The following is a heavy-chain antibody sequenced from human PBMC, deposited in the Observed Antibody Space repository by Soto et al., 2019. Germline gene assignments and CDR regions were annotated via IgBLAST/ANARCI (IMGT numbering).Heavy chain of an antibody. Sequence: QVRLVESGGGVVQPGRSLRLSCAASGFTFSSDGMHWDRQAPGKGLEWVAVIWYDGSNKYYADSVKGRFTISRDNSKNTLYLQMNSLRAEDTDVYYCARTASAAPYYLDYWGQGTLVTVS. D-gene: IGHD2-21*02. CDR2: IWYDGSNK. V-gene: IGHV3-33*01. J-gene: IGHJ4*02. CDR1: GFTFSSDG. CDR3: ARTASAAPYYLDY.